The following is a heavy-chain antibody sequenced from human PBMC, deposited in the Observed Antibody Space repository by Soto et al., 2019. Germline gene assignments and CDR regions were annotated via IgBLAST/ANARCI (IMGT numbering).Heavy chain of an antibody. CDR1: GDSISRGGYY. D-gene: IGHD2-21*01. J-gene: IGHJ5*02. Sequence: QVQLQESGPGLVKPSQTLSLTCTVSGDSISRGGYYWNWLRQHPRKGLEWIGYIYHSGSTIYNPSLKIRVTISVDTFKNRLSPELSNVTAADTDVYYCARDEAGAYGLGWFDPWGQGILVTVSS. V-gene: IGHV4-31*03. CDR2: IYHSGST. CDR3: ARDEAGAYGLGWFDP.